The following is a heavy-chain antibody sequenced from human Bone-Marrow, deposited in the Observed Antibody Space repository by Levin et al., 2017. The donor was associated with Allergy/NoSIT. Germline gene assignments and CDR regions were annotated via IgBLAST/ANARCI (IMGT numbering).Heavy chain of an antibody. V-gene: IGHV4-30-4*01. Sequence: PSETLSLTCTVSGGSISSGYNYWSWIRQPPGKGLEWIGYIYYRGSTPYNPSLKSRISISVDTSKNQVSLNLSSVTAADTAIFYCARTSVATIEEYYFDYWGQGILVTVSS. CDR1: GGSISSGYNY. J-gene: IGHJ4*02. CDR3: ARTSVATIEEYYFDY. D-gene: IGHD5-12*01. CDR2: IYYRGST.